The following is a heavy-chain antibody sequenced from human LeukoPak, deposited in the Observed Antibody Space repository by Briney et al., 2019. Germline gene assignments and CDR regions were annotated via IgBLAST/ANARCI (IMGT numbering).Heavy chain of an antibody. CDR1: GGSFSGYY. J-gene: IGHJ4*02. Sequence: SETLSLTCAVYGGSFSGYYWSWIRQPPGKGLEWIGEINHSGSTNSNPSLRSRLTMSLDTSKNQFSLKLTSVTAADTAVYFCARAPSGCGGTCAFDYWGQGTLVTVSS. CDR2: INHSGST. V-gene: IGHV4-34*01. CDR3: ARAPSGCGGTCAFDY. D-gene: IGHD2-15*01.